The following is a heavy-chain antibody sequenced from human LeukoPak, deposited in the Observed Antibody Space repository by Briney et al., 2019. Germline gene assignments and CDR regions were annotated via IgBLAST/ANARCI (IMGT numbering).Heavy chain of an antibody. CDR2: ISSSCSTI. CDR1: GFTFSSYE. J-gene: IGHJ4*02. Sequence: GGSLRLSCAASGFTFSSYEMNWVRQAPGKGLEWVSYISSSCSTIYYADSVKGRFTISRDNAKNSLYLQMNSLRAEDTAVYYCARHARHYDILTTNGYYFDYWGQGTLVTVSS. D-gene: IGHD3-9*01. V-gene: IGHV3-48*03. CDR3: ARHARHYDILTTNGYYFDY.